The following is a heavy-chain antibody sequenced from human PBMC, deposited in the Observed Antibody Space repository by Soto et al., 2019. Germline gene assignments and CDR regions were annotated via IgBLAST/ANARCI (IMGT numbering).Heavy chain of an antibody. CDR1: GGSISSGGYY. J-gene: IGHJ6*02. V-gene: IGHV4-31*03. Sequence: QVQLQESGPGLVKPSQTLSLTCTVSGGSISSGGYYWSWIRQHPGKGLEWIGYIYYSGSTYYNPSLKSRVTISVDTSKNQFSQKLSSVTAADTAVYSCARDLRFGDSYGMDVWGQGTTVTVSS. CDR2: IYYSGST. D-gene: IGHD3-10*01. CDR3: ARDLRFGDSYGMDV.